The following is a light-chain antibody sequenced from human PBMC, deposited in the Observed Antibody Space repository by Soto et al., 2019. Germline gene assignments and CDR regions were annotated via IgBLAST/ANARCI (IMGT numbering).Light chain of an antibody. CDR2: AAS. V-gene: IGKV1-8*01. J-gene: IGKJ2*01. CDR1: QGISSY. CDR3: QQYTNTNNPWM. Sequence: AIRMTQSPSSLSASTGDRVTITSRASQGISSYLAWYQQKPGKAPKLLIYAASTLQSGVPSRFSGSGSGTQFTRIISSLQPDDSATYYGQQYTNTNNPWMFGQGTQVEIK.